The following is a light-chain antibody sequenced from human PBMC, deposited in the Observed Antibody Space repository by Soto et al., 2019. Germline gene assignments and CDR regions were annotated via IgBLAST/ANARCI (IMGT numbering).Light chain of an antibody. Sequence: QSALTQPPSVSGSPGQSITISCTGTSSDVGSYNLVSWYQQHPGKAPKLMIYEGTKRPSGVSNRFSGSKSGNTASLTISGLQDEDEADYYCCSYAGSSTDVFGSGTKLTVL. J-gene: IGLJ1*01. CDR1: SSDVGSYNL. CDR3: CSYAGSSTDV. CDR2: EGT. V-gene: IGLV2-23*01.